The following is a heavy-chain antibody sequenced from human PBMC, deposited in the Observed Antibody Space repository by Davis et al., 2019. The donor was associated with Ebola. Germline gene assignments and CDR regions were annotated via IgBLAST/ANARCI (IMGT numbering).Heavy chain of an antibody. CDR3: ARDLWGRDAFDI. Sequence: GESLKISCAASGFTVSSNYMSWVRQAPGKGLEWVSVIYSGGSTYYADSVKGRFTISRDNSKNTLYLQMNSLRAEDTAVYYCARDLWGRDAFDIWGQGTMVTVSS. J-gene: IGHJ3*02. CDR1: GFTVSSNY. D-gene: IGHD7-27*01. V-gene: IGHV3-53*01. CDR2: IYSGGST.